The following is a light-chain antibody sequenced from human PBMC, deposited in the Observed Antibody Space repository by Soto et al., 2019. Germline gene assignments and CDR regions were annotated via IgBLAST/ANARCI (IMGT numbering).Light chain of an antibody. CDR3: QQYGSSPTWT. CDR1: QSVSSSY. Sequence: EIVLTQSPGTLSLSPGERATLSCRARQSVSSSYLAWYQQKPGQAPRLLIYGASSRATGIPDRFSGSGSGTDFTLTISRLEPEDFAVYYCQQYGSSPTWTFGQGTKVDI. V-gene: IGKV3-20*01. J-gene: IGKJ1*01. CDR2: GAS.